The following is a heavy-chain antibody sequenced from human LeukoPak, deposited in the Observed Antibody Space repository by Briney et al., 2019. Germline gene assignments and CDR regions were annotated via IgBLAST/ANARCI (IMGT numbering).Heavy chain of an antibody. V-gene: IGHV3-30-3*01. CDR3: ASSPALPNRKYGSGSSYFDY. J-gene: IGHJ4*02. CDR1: GFTFSSYA. Sequence: GRSLRLSCAASGFTFSSYAMHWVRQAPGKGLEWVAVISYDGSNKYYADSVKGRFTISRDNSKNTLYLQMNSLRAEDTAVYYCASSPALPNRKYGSGSSYFDYWGQGTLVIVSS. D-gene: IGHD3-10*01. CDR2: ISYDGSNK.